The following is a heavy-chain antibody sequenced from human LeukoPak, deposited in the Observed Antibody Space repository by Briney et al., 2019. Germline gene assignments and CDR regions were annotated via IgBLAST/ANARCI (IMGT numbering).Heavy chain of an antibody. V-gene: IGHV4-59*01. Sequence: SETLSLTCTVSGGSISSYYWSWIRQPPGKGLEWIGYIYYSGSTNYNPSLKSRVTISVDTSKNQFPLKLSSVTAADTAVYYCARVGARRAFDIWGQGTMVTVSS. CDR2: IYYSGST. CDR1: GGSISSYY. CDR3: ARVGARRAFDI. D-gene: IGHD1-26*01. J-gene: IGHJ3*02.